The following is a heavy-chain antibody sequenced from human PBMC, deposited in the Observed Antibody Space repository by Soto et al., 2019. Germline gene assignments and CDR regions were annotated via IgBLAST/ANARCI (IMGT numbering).Heavy chain of an antibody. V-gene: IGHV3-66*01. Sequence: EVQLVESGGGLVQPGGSLRLSCAASGFTLRSNYMYWVRQAPGQGLEWVSVIYNGGSTYYADSVTGRFTISTDNSKKTLYLQMNSLRAEDTAVYYCASRPPHGRWHEGGLDYWGQGTLVTVSS. D-gene: IGHD2-15*01. CDR1: GFTLRSNY. CDR2: IYNGGST. J-gene: IGHJ4*02. CDR3: ASRPPHGRWHEGGLDY.